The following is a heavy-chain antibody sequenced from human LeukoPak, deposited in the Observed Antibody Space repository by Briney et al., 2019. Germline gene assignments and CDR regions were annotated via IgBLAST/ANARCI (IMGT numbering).Heavy chain of an antibody. D-gene: IGHD3-9*01. V-gene: IGHV5-51*01. J-gene: IGHJ3*02. CDR3: ARTYYDILTGYFDAFDI. CDR1: GYSFTSYW. Sequence: GESLKISCKGSGYSFTSYWIGWVRQMPGKGLEWMGIIYPGDSDTRYSPSFQGQVTISADKSISTAYLQWSSLKASDTAMYYCARTYYDILTGYFDAFDIWGQGTMVTVSS. CDR2: IYPGDSDT.